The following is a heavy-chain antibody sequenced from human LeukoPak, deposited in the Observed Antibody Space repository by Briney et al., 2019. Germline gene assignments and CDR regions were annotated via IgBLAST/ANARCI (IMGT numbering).Heavy chain of an antibody. J-gene: IGHJ3*02. CDR2: MNPNSGNT. V-gene: IGHV1-8*01. Sequence: ASVKVSCKASGYIFASYDINWVRQATGQGLEWMGWMNPNSGNTGYAQKLQGRVTMTRNTSISTAYMELSSLRSEDTAVYYCARGTLMVYAHDAFDIWGQGTMVTVSS. CDR1: GYIFASYD. D-gene: IGHD2-8*01. CDR3: ARGTLMVYAHDAFDI.